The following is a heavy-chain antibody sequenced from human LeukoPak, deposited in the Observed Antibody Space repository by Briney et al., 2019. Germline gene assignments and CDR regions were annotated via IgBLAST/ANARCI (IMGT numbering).Heavy chain of an antibody. V-gene: IGHV4-59*12. Sequence: SETLSLTCTVSGGSISSYYWSWIRQPPGKGLEWIAYIYYSGGTNYNPSLKSRVTISVDTSKNQFSLKLSSVTAADTAVYYCARGGLLWFGELSGVDYFDYWGQGTLVTVSS. J-gene: IGHJ4*02. CDR2: IYYSGGT. CDR3: ARGGLLWFGELSGVDYFDY. CDR1: GGSISSYY. D-gene: IGHD3-10*01.